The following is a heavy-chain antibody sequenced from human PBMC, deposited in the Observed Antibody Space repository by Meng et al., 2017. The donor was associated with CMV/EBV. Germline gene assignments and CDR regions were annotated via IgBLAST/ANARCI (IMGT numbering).Heavy chain of an antibody. D-gene: IGHD6-6*01. Sequence: GGSLRLSCAASGFTFSSYWMSWVRQAPGKGLEWVANIKQDGSEKYYVDSVKGRFTISRDNSKNTLYLQMNSLRAEDTAVYYCARAVGRAALTYYYGMDVWGQGTTVTVSS. CDR1: GFTFSSYW. J-gene: IGHJ6*02. CDR2: IKQDGSEK. CDR3: ARAVGRAALTYYYGMDV. V-gene: IGHV3-7*03.